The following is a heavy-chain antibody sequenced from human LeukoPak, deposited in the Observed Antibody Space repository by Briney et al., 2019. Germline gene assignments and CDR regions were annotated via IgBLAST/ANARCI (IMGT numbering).Heavy chain of an antibody. J-gene: IGHJ4*02. CDR2: INTDTGNP. CDR3: ARGSGGYEGFYYFDY. Sequence: ASVKVSCKASGYTFTTYAINWVRQAPGQGLEWMGWINTDTGNPTYAQGFTGRFVFSLDTSVSTAYLQISSLKAEDTAVYYCARGSGGYEGFYYFDYWGQGTLVTVSS. V-gene: IGHV7-4-1*02. D-gene: IGHD5-12*01. CDR1: GYTFTTYA.